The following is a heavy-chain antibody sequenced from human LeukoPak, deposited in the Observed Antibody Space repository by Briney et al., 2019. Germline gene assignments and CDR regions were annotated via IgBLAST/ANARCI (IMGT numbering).Heavy chain of an antibody. CDR2: INPNSGGT. V-gene: IGHV1-2*06. J-gene: IGHJ5*02. CDR3: ARVPPGEQWLVRGNWFDP. D-gene: IGHD6-19*01. Sequence: ASVKVSCKASGYTFTGYYMHWVRQAPGRGLEWMGRINPNSGGTNYAQKFQGRVTMTRDTSISTAYMELSRLRSDDTAVYYCARVPPGEQWLVRGNWFDPWGQGTLVTVSS. CDR1: GYTFTGYY.